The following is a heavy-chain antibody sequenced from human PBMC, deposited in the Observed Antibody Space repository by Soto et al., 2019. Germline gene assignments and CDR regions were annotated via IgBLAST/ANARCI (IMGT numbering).Heavy chain of an antibody. CDR3: ARATVRSTXCYWFDP. CDR1: GYTFITYG. Sequence: GASVKVSCKASGYTFITYGITWVRQAPGQGLEWMGWISPYNGNTHYVQKFQGRVTMTTDTSTSTAYMELRSLRSDDTAVYYCARATVRSTXCYWFDPWGQGTLVTVSS. CDR2: ISPYNGNT. D-gene: IGHD2-2*01. V-gene: IGHV1-18*01. J-gene: IGHJ5*02.